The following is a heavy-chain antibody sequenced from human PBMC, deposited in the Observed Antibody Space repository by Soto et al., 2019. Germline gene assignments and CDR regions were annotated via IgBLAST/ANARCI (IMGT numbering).Heavy chain of an antibody. V-gene: IGHV3-23*01. CDR2: ISGSGGST. CDR1: GFTFSSYA. Sequence: PGGSLRLSCAASGFTFSSYAMSWVRQAPGKGLEWVSAISGSGGSTYYADSVKGRFTIPRDNSKNTLYLQMNSLRAEDTAVYYCAKDKAAMVAIDYWGQGTLVTVSS. D-gene: IGHD5-18*01. CDR3: AKDKAAMVAIDY. J-gene: IGHJ4*02.